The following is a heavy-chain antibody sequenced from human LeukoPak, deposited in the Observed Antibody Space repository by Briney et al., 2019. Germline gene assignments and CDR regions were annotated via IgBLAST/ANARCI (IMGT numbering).Heavy chain of an antibody. CDR1: GYTFTGYY. J-gene: IGHJ4*02. Sequence: EASVKVSCKASGYTFTGYYMHWVRQAPGQGLEWMGWINPNSGGTNYAQKFQGRVTMTRDMSISTAYMELSRLRSDDTAVYYCASPLSGSYPSNYWGQGTLVTVSS. D-gene: IGHD1-26*01. CDR3: ASPLSGSYPSNY. V-gene: IGHV1-2*02. CDR2: INPNSGGT.